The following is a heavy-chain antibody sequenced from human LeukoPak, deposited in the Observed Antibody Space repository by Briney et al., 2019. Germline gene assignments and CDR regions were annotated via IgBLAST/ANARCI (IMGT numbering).Heavy chain of an antibody. CDR1: GDRVSSNSAA. V-gene: IGHV6-1*01. CDR3: ARGWDLLGWFDP. CDR2: TYYRSKWYN. D-gene: IGHD1-26*01. Sequence: SQTLSLTCDISGDRVSSNSAAWNWIRQSPSRGLEWLGRTYYRSKWYNDYAVFVKSRITINPDTSKNQLSLQLNSVTPEDTAVYYCARGWDLLGWFDPWGQGTLVTVSS. J-gene: IGHJ5*02.